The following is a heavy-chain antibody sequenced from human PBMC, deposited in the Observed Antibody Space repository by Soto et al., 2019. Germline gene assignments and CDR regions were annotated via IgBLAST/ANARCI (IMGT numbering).Heavy chain of an antibody. CDR3: VRGGSPYHYATSGPGTFDK. J-gene: IGHJ4*02. Sequence: QVQLQESGPGLVKPSQTLSLTCTVSGDSVSGGDSYWSWIRQPPGKALEWIGYTSFSGYTSYTPSLKSRVTISVVMSKSQFSLRLTSLPAAATAIYYCVRGGSPYHYATSGPGTFDKWGQGTL. CDR2: TSFSGYT. V-gene: IGHV4-30-4*01. D-gene: IGHD3-22*01. CDR1: GDSVSGGDSY.